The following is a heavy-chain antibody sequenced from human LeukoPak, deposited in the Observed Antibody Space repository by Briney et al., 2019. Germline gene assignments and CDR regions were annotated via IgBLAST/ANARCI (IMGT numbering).Heavy chain of an antibody. Sequence: GASVKVSCKASGGTFSSYAISWVRQAPGQGLEWMGGIIPIFGTANYAQKFQGRVTITADESTSTAYMELRSLRSEDTDVYYCAREGGADEILTGYKYWFDPWGQGTLVTVSS. J-gene: IGHJ5*02. CDR1: GGTFSSYA. V-gene: IGHV1-69*13. D-gene: IGHD3-9*01. CDR2: IIPIFGTA. CDR3: AREGGADEILTGYKYWFDP.